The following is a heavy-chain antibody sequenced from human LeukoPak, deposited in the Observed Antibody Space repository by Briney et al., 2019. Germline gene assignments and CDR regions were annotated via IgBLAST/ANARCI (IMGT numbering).Heavy chain of an antibody. J-gene: IGHJ4*02. CDR1: GGSISSSSYY. D-gene: IGHD4-17*01. CDR3: ARQATVTREDY. V-gene: IGHV4-39*01. CDR2: NYYSGST. Sequence: SETLSLTCTVSGGSISSSSYYWGWIRQPPGKGLERIGSNYYSGSTYNNPSIKSRVTISVDTSKNQFSLKLSSVTAADTAVYYCARQATVTREDYWGQGTLVTVSS.